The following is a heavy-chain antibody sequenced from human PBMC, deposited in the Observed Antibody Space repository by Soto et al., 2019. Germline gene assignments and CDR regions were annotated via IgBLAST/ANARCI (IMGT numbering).Heavy chain of an antibody. J-gene: IGHJ4*02. CDR2: ISAYNGNT. Sequence: ASVKVSCKASGYTFTSYGISWVRQAPGQGLEWMGWISAYNGNTNYAQKLQGRVTMTTDTSTSTAYMELRSLRSDDTALYYCARDGSMITFGGVIGDFDYWGQGTLVTVSS. V-gene: IGHV1-18*01. CDR1: GYTFTSYG. D-gene: IGHD3-16*02. CDR3: ARDGSMITFGGVIGDFDY.